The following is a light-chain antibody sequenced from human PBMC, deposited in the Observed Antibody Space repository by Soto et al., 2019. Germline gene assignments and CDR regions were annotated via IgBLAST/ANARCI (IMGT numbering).Light chain of an antibody. V-gene: IGLV7-46*01. CDR1: TGAFTNGHY. CDR3: LLSFGGARRV. J-gene: IGLJ2*01. Sequence: QAVVTQEPSLTVSPGGTGTLTCASSTGAFTNGHYPYWFNQKPGQAPSALIYDTTNKHSWTPARFSGSLLGGKPVLTLSGAQPEDEADYFCLLSFGGARRVFGGGTKLTVL. CDR2: DTT.